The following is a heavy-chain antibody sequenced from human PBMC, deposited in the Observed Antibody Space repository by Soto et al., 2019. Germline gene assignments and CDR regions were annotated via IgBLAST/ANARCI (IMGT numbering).Heavy chain of an antibody. Sequence: EVQLLESGGDFVHPGGSARLSCTASGFSFTTYAFDWVRQTPGRGLEWVAGLGGNSRSAYYADSVEGRFTISRDNSRNSVFLQMNTLRVEDSATYYCKRHYYGSGTYPHFWGQGTLVTVAP. J-gene: IGHJ4*02. CDR3: KRHYYGSGTYPHF. D-gene: IGHD3-10*01. CDR2: LGGNSRSA. CDR1: GFSFTTYA. V-gene: IGHV3-23*01.